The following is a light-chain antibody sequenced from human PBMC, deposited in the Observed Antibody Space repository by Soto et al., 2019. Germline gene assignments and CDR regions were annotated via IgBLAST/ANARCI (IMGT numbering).Light chain of an antibody. CDR1: SSDVGGYNY. V-gene: IGLV2-14*03. CDR3: SSYTSSSTWV. J-gene: IGLJ3*02. CDR2: DVN. Sequence: QSALTQPASVSGSPGQSITISCTGTSSDVGGYNYVSWYQQHPGKAPKLIIYDVNNRPSGVSNRFSGSKSGNTASLTISGLQAEDEAGYYCSSYTSSSTWVFGGGTKLTVL.